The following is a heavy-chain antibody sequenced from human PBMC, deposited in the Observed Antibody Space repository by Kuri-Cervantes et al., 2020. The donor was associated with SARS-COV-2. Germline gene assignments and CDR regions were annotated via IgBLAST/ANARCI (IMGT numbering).Heavy chain of an antibody. CDR2: IWYDGSNK. J-gene: IGHJ4*02. CDR3: AKVAYSYGYPTHYFDY. CDR1: GFTFSSHG. D-gene: IGHD5-18*01. Sequence: GESLKISCAASGFTFSSHGMHWVRQAPGKGLEWVAVIWYDGSNKYYADSVKGRFTISRDNSKNTLYLQMNSLRAEDTAVYYCAKVAYSYGYPTHYFDYWGQGTLVTVSS. V-gene: IGHV3-33*06.